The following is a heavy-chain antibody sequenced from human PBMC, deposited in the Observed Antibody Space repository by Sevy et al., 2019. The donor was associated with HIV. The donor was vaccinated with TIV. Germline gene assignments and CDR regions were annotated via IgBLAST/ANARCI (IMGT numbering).Heavy chain of an antibody. Sequence: SETLSLTCTVSGGSVSSGSYYWSWIRQPPGKGLEWIGYIYYSGSTNYNPSLKSRVTISVDTSKIQFSLKLSSVTAADTAVYYCAAAIGYCSSTSCYLVNLIWFDPWGQGTLVTVSS. J-gene: IGHJ5*02. CDR3: AAAIGYCSSTSCYLVNLIWFDP. V-gene: IGHV4-61*01. CDR2: IYYSGST. CDR1: GGSVSSGSYY. D-gene: IGHD2-2*01.